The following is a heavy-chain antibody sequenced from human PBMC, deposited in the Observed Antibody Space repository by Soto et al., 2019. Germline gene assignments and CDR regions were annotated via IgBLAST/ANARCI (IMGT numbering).Heavy chain of an antibody. CDR1: GGTFSSYT. V-gene: IGHV1-69*04. J-gene: IGHJ6*03. CDR3: ARDAGFLEWLLYSRVDYYYMDV. CDR2: IIPVHGIT. Sequence: GASVKVSCKASGGTFSSYTISWVRQAPGQGLEWMGRIIPVHGITKYAQKFQGRVTITGDTSTSTAYMELSSLRSEDTAVYYCARDAGFLEWLLYSRVDYYYMDVWGKGTTVTVSS. D-gene: IGHD3-3*01.